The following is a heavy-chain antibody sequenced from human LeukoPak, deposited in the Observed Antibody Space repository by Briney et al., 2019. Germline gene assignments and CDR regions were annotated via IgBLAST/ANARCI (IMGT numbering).Heavy chain of an antibody. Sequence: SETLSLTCTVSGGSISSGDYYWSWIRQPPGKGLEWIGYIYYSGSTYYNPSLKSRVTISVDTSKSQFSLKLSSVTAADTAVYYCARDSFYYCSSEYYSGAFDIWGQGTMVTVSS. CDR1: GGSISSGDYY. CDR2: IYYSGST. V-gene: IGHV4-30-4*01. J-gene: IGHJ3*02. CDR3: ARDSFYYCSSEYYSGAFDI. D-gene: IGHD2-2*01.